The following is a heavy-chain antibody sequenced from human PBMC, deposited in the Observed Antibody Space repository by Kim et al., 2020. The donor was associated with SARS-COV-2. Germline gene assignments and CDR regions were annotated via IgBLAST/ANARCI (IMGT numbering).Heavy chain of an antibody. CDR3: ASGYYDSIASIDY. V-gene: IGHV1-3*01. J-gene: IGHJ4*02. Sequence: YSQKFQGRVTITRDTSASTAYMELSSLRSEDTAVYYCASGYYDSIASIDYWGQGTLVTVSS. D-gene: IGHD3-22*01.